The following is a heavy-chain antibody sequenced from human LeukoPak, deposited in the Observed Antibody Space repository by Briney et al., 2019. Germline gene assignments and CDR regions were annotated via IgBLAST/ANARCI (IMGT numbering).Heavy chain of an antibody. J-gene: IGHJ4*02. CDR2: INPNSGGT. D-gene: IGHD3-22*01. CDR1: GCTFTGYY. Sequence: ASVKVSCKASGCTFTGYYMHWVRQAPGQGLEWMGWINPNSGGTNYAQKFQGRVTMTRDTSISTAYMELSRLRSDDTAVYYCARDGDSSGYYNLNWGQGTLVTVSS. CDR3: ARDGDSSGYYNLN. V-gene: IGHV1-2*02.